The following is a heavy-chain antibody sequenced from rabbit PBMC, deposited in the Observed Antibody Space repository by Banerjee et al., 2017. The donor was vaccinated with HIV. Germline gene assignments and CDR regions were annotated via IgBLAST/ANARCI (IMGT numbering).Heavy chain of an antibody. CDR1: GFDLSSYYY. D-gene: IGHD4-2*01. V-gene: IGHV1S43*01. J-gene: IGHJ4*01. Sequence: VKPVASLTLTCKASGFDLSSYYYMCWVRQAPGKGLEWIACINTISGDTVYATWAKGRFTISLDNAQNTVFLQMTSLTAADTATYFCARGGLVVGLNLWGQAPSSPS. CDR2: INTISGDT. CDR3: ARGGLVVGLNL.